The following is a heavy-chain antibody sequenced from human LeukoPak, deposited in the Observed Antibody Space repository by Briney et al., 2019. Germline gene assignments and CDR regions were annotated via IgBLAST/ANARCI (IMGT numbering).Heavy chain of an antibody. J-gene: IGHJ3*02. D-gene: IGHD3-22*01. Sequence: GGSLRLSCAASGFTFSNYNMNWVRQAPGKGLQWVSSITSSSTYIYYAASVKGRFTISRDNAKNSLYLEMNSLRAADMAVYYCAREPDPSSEDDVFDIWGQGTMVTVSS. CDR2: ITSSSTYI. CDR3: AREPDPSSEDDVFDI. CDR1: GFTFSNYN. V-gene: IGHV3-21*01.